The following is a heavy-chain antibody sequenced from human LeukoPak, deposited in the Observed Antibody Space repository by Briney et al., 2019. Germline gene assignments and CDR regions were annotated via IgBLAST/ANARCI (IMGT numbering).Heavy chain of an antibody. CDR3: ATAKSEVGATELDY. Sequence: ASVKVSCKVSGYTLTELSVHWVRQAPGKGLEWMGGFDPEDGETIYAQKFQGRVTMTEDTSTDTAYMELSSLRSEDTAVYYCATAKSEVGATELDYWGQGTLVTVSS. J-gene: IGHJ4*02. CDR2: FDPEDGET. CDR1: GYTLTELS. D-gene: IGHD1-26*01. V-gene: IGHV1-24*01.